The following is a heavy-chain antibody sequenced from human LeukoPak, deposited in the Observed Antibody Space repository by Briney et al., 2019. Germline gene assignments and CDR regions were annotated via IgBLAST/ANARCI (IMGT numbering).Heavy chain of an antibody. D-gene: IGHD2-2*01. V-gene: IGHV3-30*02. J-gene: IGHJ4*02. Sequence: PGGSLRLSCAASGFTFSSYGMHWVRQAPGKGLEWVAFIRYDGSSKYYADSVKGRFTISRDNSKNTLYLQMNSLRAEDTAVYYCAKDFSVVVPAAADYWGQGTLVTVSS. CDR1: GFTFSSYG. CDR2: IRYDGSSK. CDR3: AKDFSVVVPAAADY.